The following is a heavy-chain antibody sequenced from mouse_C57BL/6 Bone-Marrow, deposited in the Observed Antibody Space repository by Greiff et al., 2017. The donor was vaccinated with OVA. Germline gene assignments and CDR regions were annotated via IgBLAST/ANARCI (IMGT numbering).Heavy chain of an antibody. J-gene: IGHJ4*01. CDR3: ARSCGYDAIYYAMDY. CDR1: GYTFTSYW. CDR2: IDPSDSYT. Sequence: QVQLQQPGAELVKPGASVKLSCKASGYTFTSYWMQWVKQRPGQGLEWIGEIDPSDSYTNYNQKFKGKATLTVDTSSSTAYMQLSSLTSEDSAVYYCARSCGYDAIYYAMDYWGQGTSVTVSS. V-gene: IGHV1-50*01. D-gene: IGHD2-2*01.